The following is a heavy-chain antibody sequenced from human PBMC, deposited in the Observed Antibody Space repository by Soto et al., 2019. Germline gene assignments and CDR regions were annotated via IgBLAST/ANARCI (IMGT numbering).Heavy chain of an antibody. Sequence: EVQLVESGGGLVQPGRSLRLSCAASGFTFDDYAMHWVRQAPGKGLEWVSGISWNSGSIGYADSVKGRFTISRDNAKNSLYLQMNSLRAEDTALYYCAKDLTYYYGSGSYPAYWGQGTLVTVSS. D-gene: IGHD3-10*01. CDR2: ISWNSGSI. V-gene: IGHV3-9*01. CDR1: GFTFDDYA. CDR3: AKDLTYYYGSGSYPAY. J-gene: IGHJ4*02.